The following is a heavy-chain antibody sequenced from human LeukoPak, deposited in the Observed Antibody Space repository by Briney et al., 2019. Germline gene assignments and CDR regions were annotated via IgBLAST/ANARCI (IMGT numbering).Heavy chain of an antibody. CDR1: GGTFSSYA. Sequence: GASVKVSCKASGGTFSSYAISWLRQAPGQGLEWMGRIIPIFGTANYAQKFQGRVTITTDESTSTAYMELSSLRSEDTAVYYCARESPIGGFVYWGQGTLVTVSS. J-gene: IGHJ4*02. CDR2: IIPIFGTA. V-gene: IGHV1-69*05. D-gene: IGHD2-15*01. CDR3: ARESPIGGFVY.